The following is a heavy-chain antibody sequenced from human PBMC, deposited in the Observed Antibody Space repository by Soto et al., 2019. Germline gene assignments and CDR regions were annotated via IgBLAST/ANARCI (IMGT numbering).Heavy chain of an antibody. CDR1: GFTFSNYA. D-gene: IGHD5-12*01. CDR3: AKVKTWTYLDF. V-gene: IGHV3-23*01. CDR2: ISGSGDNT. Sequence: GGSLRLSCAASGFTFSNYAMTWVRQAPGKGLEWVSSISGSGDNTYYADSVKGRFTISRDNSKNTLYVQMNSLRAEDTAAYYCAKVKTWTYLDFWGQGSLVTVSS. J-gene: IGHJ4*02.